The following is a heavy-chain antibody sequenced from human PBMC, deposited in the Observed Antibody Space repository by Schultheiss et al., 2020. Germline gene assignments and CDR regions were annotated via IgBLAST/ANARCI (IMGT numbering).Heavy chain of an antibody. CDR1: GGSFSGYY. J-gene: IGHJ6*02. Sequence: SETLSLTCAVYGGSFSGYYWSWIRQPPGKGLEWIGEINHSGSTNYNPSLKSRVTISVDTSKNQFSLKLSSVTAADTAVYYCARAGCSSTSCWGYYYYYGMDVWGRGTTVTVSS. V-gene: IGHV4-34*01. CDR2: INHSGST. D-gene: IGHD2-2*01. CDR3: ARAGCSSTSCWGYYYYYGMDV.